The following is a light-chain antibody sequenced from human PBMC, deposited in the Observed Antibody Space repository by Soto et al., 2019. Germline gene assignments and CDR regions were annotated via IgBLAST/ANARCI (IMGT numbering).Light chain of an antibody. J-gene: IGKJ1*01. CDR2: ATS. CDR1: QSVSRTY. V-gene: IGKV3-20*01. Sequence: IVLTETPGTLSLSPGERATLSCRASQSVSRTYLAWYQQKPVQAPRLPIYATSSRATSIPDRFSGSGSGTDSTLTISSLEPEDFAVYYCQQYGRSGTFGQGTKMDIK. CDR3: QQYGRSGT.